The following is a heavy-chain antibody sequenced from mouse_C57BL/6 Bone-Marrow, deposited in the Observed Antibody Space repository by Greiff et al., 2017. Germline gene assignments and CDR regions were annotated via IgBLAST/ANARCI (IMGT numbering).Heavy chain of an antibody. CDR1: GFTFSAYG. Sequence: EVKLVESGGGLVKPGGSLKLSCAASGFTFSAYGMHWVRQAPEKWLEWVAYFSSCSSTIYYADTVTGRFTISRDNAKNTLFLQMSSLRSEDTAMYYCARRGGYEYYFDYWGQGTTLTVSS. V-gene: IGHV5-17*01. D-gene: IGHD2-2*01. CDR3: ARRGGYEYYFDY. J-gene: IGHJ2*01. CDR2: FSSCSSTI.